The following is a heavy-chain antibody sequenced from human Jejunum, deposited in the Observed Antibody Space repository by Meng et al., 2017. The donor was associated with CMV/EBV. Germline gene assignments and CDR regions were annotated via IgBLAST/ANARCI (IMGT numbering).Heavy chain of an antibody. D-gene: IGHD1-26*01. J-gene: IGHJ4*02. Sequence: QGQLQESGPGLVNPAGTRSLTGTVSGGSINGYYCSWFRQPAGKGLEWIGRIYPSGNTNYNPSLKSRVTMSVDTSKNQFSLKLSSVTAADTAVYYCTRDNLSGSYYFDYWGQGTLVTVSS. CDR2: IYPSGNT. CDR1: GGSINGYY. V-gene: IGHV4-4*07. CDR3: TRDNLSGSYYFDY.